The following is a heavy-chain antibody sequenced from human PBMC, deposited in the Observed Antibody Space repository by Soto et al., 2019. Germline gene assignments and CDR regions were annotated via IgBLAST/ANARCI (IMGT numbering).Heavy chain of an antibody. CDR3: ATIVGHLGWLGF. D-gene: IGHD2-15*01. CDR2: ISGSGSYI. Sequence: GGSLRLSCATSGFTFSGYALNWVRQAPGKGLEWVSSISGSGSYIYYADSVEGRFTISRDNAKQSVFLEMSSLRAEDTAVYYCATIVGHLGWLGFWGQGTLVTVSS. V-gene: IGHV3-21*01. CDR1: GFTFSGYA. J-gene: IGHJ4*02.